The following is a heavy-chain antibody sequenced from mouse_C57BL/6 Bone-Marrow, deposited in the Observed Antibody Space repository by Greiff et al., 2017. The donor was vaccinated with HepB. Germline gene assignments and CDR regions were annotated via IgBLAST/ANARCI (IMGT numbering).Heavy chain of an antibody. Sequence: EVQLQESGPGLVKPSQSLSLTCSVTGYSITSGYYWNWIRQFPGNKLEWMGYISYDGSNNYNPSLKNRISITRDTSKNQFFLKLNSVTTEDTATYYCARGDYDYGYYFDYWGQGTTLTVSS. CDR3: ARGDYDYGYYFDY. J-gene: IGHJ2*01. CDR1: GYSITSGYY. CDR2: ISYDGSN. D-gene: IGHD2-4*01. V-gene: IGHV3-6*01.